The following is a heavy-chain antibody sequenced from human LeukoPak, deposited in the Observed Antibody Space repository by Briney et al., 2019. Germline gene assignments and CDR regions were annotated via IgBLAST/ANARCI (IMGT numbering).Heavy chain of an antibody. V-gene: IGHV1-8*01. J-gene: IGHJ5*02. CDR2: MNPNSGNT. Sequence: ASVKVSCKASGYTFTSYDINWVRQATGQGLEWMGWMNPNSGNTGYAQKFQGRVTMTRNTSISTAYMELSSLRSEDTAVYYCARGRRGRYCSSTSCTNWFDPWGQGTLVTVSS. D-gene: IGHD2-2*01. CDR1: GYTFTSYD. CDR3: ARGRRGRYCSSTSCTNWFDP.